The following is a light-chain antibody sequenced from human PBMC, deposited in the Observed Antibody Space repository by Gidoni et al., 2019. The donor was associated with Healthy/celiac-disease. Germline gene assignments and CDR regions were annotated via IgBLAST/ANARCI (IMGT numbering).Light chain of an antibody. CDR2: GAS. J-gene: IGKJ1*01. V-gene: IGKV3-15*01. CDR3: QQYNNWPRT. CDR1: QSVSSN. Sequence: IVMTQSPAPLSVSPGERATLSCRASQSVSSNLAWYQQKPGQAPRLLIYGASTRATGSPARFSGSGSGTEFTLTISSLQSEDFAVYYCQQYNNWPRTFGQGTKVEIK.